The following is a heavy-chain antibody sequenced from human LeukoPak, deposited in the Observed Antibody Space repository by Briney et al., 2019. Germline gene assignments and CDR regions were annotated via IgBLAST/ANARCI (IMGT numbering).Heavy chain of an antibody. CDR3: ARDPGIALDY. CDR1: GFTFSSYG. CDR2: ISYDGSNK. Sequence: GSLRLSCAASGFTFSSYGMHWVRRAPGKGLEWVAVISYDGSNKYYADSAKGRFTISRDNAKNTLYLQMNSLRAEDTAVYYCARDPGIALDYWGQGTLVTVSS. J-gene: IGHJ4*02. V-gene: IGHV3-30*03. D-gene: IGHD6-13*01.